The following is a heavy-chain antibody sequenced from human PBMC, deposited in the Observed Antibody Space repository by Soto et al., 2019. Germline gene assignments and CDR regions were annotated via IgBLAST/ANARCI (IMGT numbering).Heavy chain of an antibody. CDR3: VVGYCSSTSCFTYYYYYGMDV. Sequence: GASVKVSCKASGGTFSSYAISWVRQAPGQGLEWMGGIIPIFGTANYAQKFQGRVTITADESTSTAYIEMSSLRSEDTAVYYFVVGYCSSTSCFTYYYYYGMDVWGQGTTVTVSS. D-gene: IGHD2-2*02. V-gene: IGHV1-69*13. CDR2: IIPIFGTA. J-gene: IGHJ6*02. CDR1: GGTFSSYA.